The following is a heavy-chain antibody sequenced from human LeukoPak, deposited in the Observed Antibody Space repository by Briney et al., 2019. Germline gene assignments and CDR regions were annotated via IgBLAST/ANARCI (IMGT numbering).Heavy chain of an antibody. Sequence: GGSLRLSCAASGFTFSSYNMNWVRQAPGKGLEWVSSISASGGGTYYADSVKGRFTISRDTSKNTLYLQMNSLRAEDTAVYYCAPLAATTDYWGQGTLVTVSS. J-gene: IGHJ4*02. CDR2: ISASGGGT. V-gene: IGHV3-23*01. CDR1: GFTFSSYN. D-gene: IGHD5-12*01. CDR3: APLAATTDY.